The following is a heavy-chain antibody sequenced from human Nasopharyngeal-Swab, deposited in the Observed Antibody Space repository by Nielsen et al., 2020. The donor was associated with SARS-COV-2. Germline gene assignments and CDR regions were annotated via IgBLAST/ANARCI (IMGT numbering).Heavy chain of an antibody. J-gene: IGHJ4*02. CDR3: AKEVAAAIGEYYFDY. D-gene: IGHD6-13*01. V-gene: IGHV3-23*01. CDR1: GFTFSSYA. Sequence: GESLKISCAASGFTFSSYAMSWVRQAPGKGLEWVSAISGSGGSTYYADSVKGRFTVSRDNSKNTLYLQMNSLRAEDTAVYYCAKEVAAAIGEYYFDYWDQGTLVTVSS. CDR2: ISGSGGST.